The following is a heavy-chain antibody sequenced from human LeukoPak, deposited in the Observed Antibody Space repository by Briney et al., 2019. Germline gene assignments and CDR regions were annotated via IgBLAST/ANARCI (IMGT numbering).Heavy chain of an antibody. D-gene: IGHD2-8*01. J-gene: IGHJ3*02. CDR2: INTNTGNP. V-gene: IGHV7-4-1*02. CDR3: ASWGPGYCTNGVCYNAFDI. CDR1: GYTLTGYY. Sequence: ASVKVSCKASGYTLTGYYMHWVRQAPGQGLEWMGWINTNTGNPTYAQGFTGRFVFSLDTSVSTAYLQISSLKAEDTAVYYCASWGPGYCTNGVCYNAFDIWGQGTMVTVSS.